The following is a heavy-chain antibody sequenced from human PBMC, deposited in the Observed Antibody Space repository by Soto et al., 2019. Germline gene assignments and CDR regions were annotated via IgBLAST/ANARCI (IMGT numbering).Heavy chain of an antibody. CDR3: ARYGADGDYADY. J-gene: IGHJ4*02. V-gene: IGHV3-64*01. CDR2: ITSNGGST. CDR1: GFTFSSYW. Sequence: GGSLRLSCAASGFTFSSYWMSWVRQAPGKGLEYVSAITSNGGSTYYANSVKGRFTISRDNSKNTLYLQMGSLRAEDMAVYYCARYGADGDYADYWGQGTLVTVSS. D-gene: IGHD4-17*01.